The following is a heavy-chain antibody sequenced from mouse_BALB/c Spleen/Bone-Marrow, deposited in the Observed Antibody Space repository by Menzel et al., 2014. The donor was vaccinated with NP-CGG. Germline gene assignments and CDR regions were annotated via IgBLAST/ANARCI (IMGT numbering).Heavy chain of an antibody. D-gene: IGHD2-4*01. V-gene: IGHV5-9-2*01. CDR1: GFTFSNYG. Sequence: EVQVVESGGGLVKSGGSLKLSCAASGFTFSNYGKSWVRQTPEKRLEWVATISGGGSYTFYSDSVKGRFTISRDNAKNNLYLQLSSLRSEDTALYYCARHAYYDQTEVSFVYWGQGTLVTVSA. CDR2: ISGGGSYT. J-gene: IGHJ3*01. CDR3: ARHAYYDQTEVSFVY.